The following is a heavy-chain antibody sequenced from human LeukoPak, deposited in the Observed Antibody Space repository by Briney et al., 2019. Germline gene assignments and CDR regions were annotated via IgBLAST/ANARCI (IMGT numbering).Heavy chain of an antibody. CDR3: ARIRVSTIPPGY. CDR1: GYTFTAYY. V-gene: IGHV1-2*02. J-gene: IGHJ4*02. Sequence: GASVKVSCKASGYTFTAYYMHWVRQAPGQGLEWMGWINPNSGGTNYAQKFQGRVTMTRDTSISTAYMELTRLRSDDTAVYYCARIRVSTIPPGYWGQGTLVTVSS. D-gene: IGHD5/OR15-5a*01. CDR2: INPNSGGT.